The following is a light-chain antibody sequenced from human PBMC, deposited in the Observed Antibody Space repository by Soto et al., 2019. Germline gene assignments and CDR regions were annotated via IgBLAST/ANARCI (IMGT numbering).Light chain of an antibody. J-gene: IGKJ1*01. CDR1: QSVSSSY. CDR3: QQWGSSSWT. CDR2: AAS. Sequence: IVLTQSPGTLSLSPGEGATLSCRASQSVSSSYLAWHQHKPGQAPRLLIYAASSRATGIPDRFSGSGSGTDFTLTISRLEPEDFAVYYCQQWGSSSWTFGQGTKVDIK. V-gene: IGKV3-20*01.